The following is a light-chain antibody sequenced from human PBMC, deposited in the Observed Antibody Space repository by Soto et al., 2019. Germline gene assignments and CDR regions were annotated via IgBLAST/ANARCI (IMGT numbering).Light chain of an antibody. CDR2: GAS. CDR1: QSVSSS. Sequence: EIVMTQSPATLSVSPGERATLFCRASQSVSSSSAWYQQKPGQAPRLLIYGASTRATGIPARFSGSGSGTEFTLTISSLQSEDFAVYYCQQYNNWPRTFGQGTKLQIK. CDR3: QQYNNWPRT. V-gene: IGKV3-15*01. J-gene: IGKJ1*01.